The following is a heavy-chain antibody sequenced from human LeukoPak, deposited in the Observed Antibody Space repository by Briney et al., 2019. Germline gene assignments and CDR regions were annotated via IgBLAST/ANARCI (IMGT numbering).Heavy chain of an antibody. CDR1: GGSISSSNW. Sequence: SETLSLTCAVSGGSISSSNWWNWVRQPPGKGLEWIGEIHHSGRTNYNPPLKSRVTISVDKSKNQFSLKLSSVTAADTAVYYCARLSRHDYGDYGGDYWGQGTLVTVSS. CDR2: IHHSGRT. J-gene: IGHJ4*02. D-gene: IGHD4-17*01. CDR3: ARLSRHDYGDYGGDY. V-gene: IGHV4-4*02.